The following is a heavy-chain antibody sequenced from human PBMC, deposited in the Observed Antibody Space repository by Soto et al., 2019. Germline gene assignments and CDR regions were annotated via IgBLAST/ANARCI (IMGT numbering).Heavy chain of an antibody. CDR1: RFRFSDYY. Sequence: GGSVRLSCEASRFRFSDYYMSWVRQAPGKGLEWVSFISSSGTTIYYADSVKGRFTISRDNAKNSLFLQMNSLRVEDTAVYYCASSEGNYYYYGMGVWPPVTTVTVYS. V-gene: IGHV3-11*01. J-gene: IGHJ6*02. CDR3: ASSEGNYYYYGMGV. CDR2: ISSSGTTI.